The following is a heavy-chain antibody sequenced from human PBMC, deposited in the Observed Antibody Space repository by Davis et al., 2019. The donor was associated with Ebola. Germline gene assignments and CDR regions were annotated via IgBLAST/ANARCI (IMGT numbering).Heavy chain of an antibody. J-gene: IGHJ5*02. Sequence: SSVNVSCQASGGTFSSYAISWVRQAPGQGLEWMGGIIPIFGTANYAQKFQGRVTITADESTSTAYMELSSLRSEDTAVYYCAIMSGVPGWFDTWGQGTLVTVSS. CDR3: AIMSGVPGWFDT. CDR2: IIPIFGTA. V-gene: IGHV1-69*13. CDR1: GGTFSSYA. D-gene: IGHD1-26*01.